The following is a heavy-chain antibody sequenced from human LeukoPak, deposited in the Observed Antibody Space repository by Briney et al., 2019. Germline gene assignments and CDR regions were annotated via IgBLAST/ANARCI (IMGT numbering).Heavy chain of an antibody. CDR1: GFTFSSYA. D-gene: IGHD2-15*01. CDR3: ARAYCSGGSCRPFYYYYGMDV. V-gene: IGHV3-64*01. Sequence: GGSLRLSCAASGFTFSSYAMNWVRQAPGKGLEYVSAISSNGGSTYYANSVKGRFTISRDNSKNTLYLQMGSLRAEDMAVYYCARAYCSGGSCRPFYYYYGMDVWGQGTTVTVSS. J-gene: IGHJ6*02. CDR2: ISSNGGST.